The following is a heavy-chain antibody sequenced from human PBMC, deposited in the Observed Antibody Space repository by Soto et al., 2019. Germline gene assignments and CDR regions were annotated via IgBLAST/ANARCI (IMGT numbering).Heavy chain of an antibody. CDR3: ARGHYGMDV. J-gene: IGHJ6*02. V-gene: IGHV3-11*01. CDR2: ITPSGSTI. CDR1: GFTFSDYY. Sequence: GSLVLACAASGFTFSDYYMSGVRQAPGKGLEWISYITPSGSTISYADSVKGRFTISRDNDKNSVYLQMNSLRAEDTAVYYCARGHYGMDVWGQGTKVTVYS.